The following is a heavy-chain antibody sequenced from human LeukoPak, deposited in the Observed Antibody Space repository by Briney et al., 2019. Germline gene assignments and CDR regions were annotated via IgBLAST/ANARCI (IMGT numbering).Heavy chain of an antibody. CDR1: GGSISSYY. CDR2: IYYSGST. CDR3: ARRGYYDSSGYYSYDAFDI. D-gene: IGHD3-22*01. V-gene: IGHV4-59*01. Sequence: KPSETLSLTCTVSGGSISSYYWSWIRRPPGKGLEWIGYIYYSGSTNYNPSLKSRVTISVDTSKNQFSLKLSSVTAADTAVYYCARRGYYDSSGYYSYDAFDIWGQGTMVTVSS. J-gene: IGHJ3*02.